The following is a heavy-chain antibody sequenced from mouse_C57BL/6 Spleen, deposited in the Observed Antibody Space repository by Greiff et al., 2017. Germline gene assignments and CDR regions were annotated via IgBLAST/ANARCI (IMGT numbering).Heavy chain of an antibody. V-gene: IGHV1-82*01. CDR2: IYPGDGDT. CDR3: AREFFITTVPLAY. Sequence: VQRVESGPELVKPGASVKISCKASGYAFSSSWMNWVKQRPGKGLEWIGRIYPGDGDTNYNGKFKGKATLTADKSSSTAYMQLSSLTSEDSAVYFCAREFFITTVPLAYWGQGTLVTVSA. J-gene: IGHJ3*01. D-gene: IGHD1-2*01. CDR1: GYAFSSSW.